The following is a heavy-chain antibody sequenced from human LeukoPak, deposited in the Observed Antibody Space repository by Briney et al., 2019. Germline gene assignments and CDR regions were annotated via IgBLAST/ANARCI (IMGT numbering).Heavy chain of an antibody. CDR3: AKDPNDYYDSSGYFDY. Sequence: GGSLRLSCAASGFTFSSYAMSWVRQAPGKGLEWVSAISGSGGSTYYADPVKGRFTISRDNSKNTLYLQMNSLRAEDTAVYYCAKDPNDYYDSSGYFDYWGQGTLVTVSS. CDR1: GFTFSSYA. CDR2: ISGSGGST. J-gene: IGHJ4*02. V-gene: IGHV3-23*01. D-gene: IGHD3-22*01.